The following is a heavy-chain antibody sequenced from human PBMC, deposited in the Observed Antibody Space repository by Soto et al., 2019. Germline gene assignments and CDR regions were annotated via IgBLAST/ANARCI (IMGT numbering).Heavy chain of an antibody. CDR3: ARDVAAADY. V-gene: IGHV1-3*01. J-gene: IGHJ4*02. CDR2: INADNGNT. CDR1: GYTFTSYG. Sequence: GASVKVSCKASGYTFTSYGISWLRRAPGQRLEWMGWINADNGNTKYAQKFQGRVTITRDTSASTAYMELSSLRSEDTAVYYCARDVAAADYWGQGTLVTVSS. D-gene: IGHD6-13*01.